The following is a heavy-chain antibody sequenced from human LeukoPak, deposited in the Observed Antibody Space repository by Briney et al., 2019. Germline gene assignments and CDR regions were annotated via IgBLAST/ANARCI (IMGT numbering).Heavy chain of an antibody. CDR3: AKGALSSGWHYFDY. CDR1: GFTFSNNA. Sequence: GRSLRPSFAASGFTFSNNAMAWGRQAPGKGRGWGSSFTRASLSTDSADSVKARFTISTASSKNTLYLPMNNLRAEDTAVYYCAKGALSSGWHYFDYWGQGTLVTVSS. CDR2: FTRASLST. J-gene: IGHJ4*02. D-gene: IGHD6-19*01. V-gene: IGHV3-23*01.